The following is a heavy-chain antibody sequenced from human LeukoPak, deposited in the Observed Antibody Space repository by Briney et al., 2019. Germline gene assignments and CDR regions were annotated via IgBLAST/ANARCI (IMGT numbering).Heavy chain of an antibody. V-gene: IGHV3-23*01. Sequence: PGGSLRLSCAASGFTFSSYAMSWVRQAPGKGLEWVSAISGSGGSTYYADSVKGRFTISRDNSKNTLYLQMNSLRAEDTAAYYCAKDEGLYSSGWYGEGWYFDYWGQGTLVTVSS. J-gene: IGHJ4*02. CDR1: GFTFSSYA. CDR3: AKDEGLYSSGWYGEGWYFDY. D-gene: IGHD6-19*01. CDR2: ISGSGGST.